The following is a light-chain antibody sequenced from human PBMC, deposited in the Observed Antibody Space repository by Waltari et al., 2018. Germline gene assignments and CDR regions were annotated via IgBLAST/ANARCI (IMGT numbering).Light chain of an antibody. J-gene: IGLJ2*01. CDR3: SSYTSSSTFSVV. Sequence: QSALTQPASVSGSPGQSITISCTGTSSAVGGYNYVSWYQQHPGKAPKLMIYEVSNRPSGVSNRFSGSKSGNTASLTISGLQAEDEADYSCSSYTSSSTFSVVFGGGTKLTVL. CDR1: SSAVGGYNY. V-gene: IGLV2-14*01. CDR2: EVS.